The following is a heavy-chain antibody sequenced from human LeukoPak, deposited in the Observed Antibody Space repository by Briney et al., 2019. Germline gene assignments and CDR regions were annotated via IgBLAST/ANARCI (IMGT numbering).Heavy chain of an antibody. CDR2: IYYSGST. J-gene: IGHJ4*02. Sequence: SETLSLTCTVSGGSVSSGSYYWSWIRQPPGKGLEWIGYIYYSGSTNYNPSLKSRVTISVDTSKNQFPLKLSSVTAADTAVYYSARDRKGSLGYWGQGTLVTVSS. CDR1: GGSVSSGSYY. D-gene: IGHD6-13*01. V-gene: IGHV4-61*01. CDR3: ARDRKGSLGY.